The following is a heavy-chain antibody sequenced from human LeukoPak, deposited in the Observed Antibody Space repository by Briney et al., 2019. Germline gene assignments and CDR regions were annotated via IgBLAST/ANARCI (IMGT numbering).Heavy chain of an antibody. CDR3: ATGGGYYYSH. Sequence: GGSLRLSCVASGFPFSSYGMHWVRQAPDKGLEWVAVADRDGNYRYSGDSVKGRFAISRDNSKNTLYLEMSSLRVEDTAVYYCATGGGYYYSHWGRGILVTVSS. D-gene: IGHD3-22*01. V-gene: IGHV3-33*01. CDR2: ADRDGNYR. J-gene: IGHJ4*02. CDR1: GFPFSSYG.